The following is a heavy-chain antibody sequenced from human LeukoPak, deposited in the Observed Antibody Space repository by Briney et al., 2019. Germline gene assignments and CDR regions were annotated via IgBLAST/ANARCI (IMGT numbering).Heavy chain of an antibody. D-gene: IGHD6-13*01. CDR3: ARDSAGNDY. CDR1: GFTFSTYW. CDR2: IKQDGSEK. V-gene: IGHV3-7*01. Sequence: GGSLRPSCAASGFTFSTYWMSWVRQAPGKGLEWVANIKQDGSEKYYVDSVKGRFTISRDNAKNSLYLQMNSLRAEDTAMYYCARDSAGNDYWGQGTLVTVSS. J-gene: IGHJ4*02.